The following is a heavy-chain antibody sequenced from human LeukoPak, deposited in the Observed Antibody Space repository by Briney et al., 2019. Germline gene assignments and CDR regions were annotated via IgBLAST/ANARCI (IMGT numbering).Heavy chain of an antibody. J-gene: IGHJ3*02. CDR2: INPNSGGT. Sequence: GASVKVSCKASGYTFTGYYMHWVRQAPGQGLEWMGWINPNSGGTNYAQKFQGRVTMTRDTSISTAYMELSRLRSDDTAVYYCARAITAGITGTTNAFDIWGQGTMVTVSS. CDR1: GYTFTGYY. CDR3: ARAITAGITGTTNAFDI. V-gene: IGHV1-2*02. D-gene: IGHD1-7*01.